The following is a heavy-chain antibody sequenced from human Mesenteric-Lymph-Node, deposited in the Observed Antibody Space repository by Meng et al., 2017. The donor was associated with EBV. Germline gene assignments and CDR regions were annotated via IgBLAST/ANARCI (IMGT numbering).Heavy chain of an antibody. CDR3: AREGGA. J-gene: IGHJ5*02. CDR1: RASTGYY. V-gene: IGHV1-46*01. CDR2: TSRTDGSA. Sequence: GQRGQAGADVKTPGASVKGSYNACRASTGYYIYWVREAPGQGLEWMGMTSRTDGSATYAQKFQGRLTVTSDTSTTTAYMELSSLRSEDTAVYYCAREGGAWGQGTLVTVSS.